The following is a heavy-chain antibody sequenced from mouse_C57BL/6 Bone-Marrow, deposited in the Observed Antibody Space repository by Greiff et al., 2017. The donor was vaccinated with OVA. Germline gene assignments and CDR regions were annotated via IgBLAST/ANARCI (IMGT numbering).Heavy chain of an antibody. CDR3: ARGAAKANYYAMDY. D-gene: IGHD3-3*01. CDR2: INPSNGGT. CDR1: GYTFTSYW. V-gene: IGHV1-53*01. J-gene: IGHJ4*01. Sequence: VKLQQPGTELVKPGASVKLSCKASGYTFTSYWMHWVKQRPGQGLEWIGNINPSNGGTNYNAKFTSQATLTVDKSSSTAYMQLSSLTSEDSAVYYWARGAAKANYYAMDYWGQGTSVTVSS.